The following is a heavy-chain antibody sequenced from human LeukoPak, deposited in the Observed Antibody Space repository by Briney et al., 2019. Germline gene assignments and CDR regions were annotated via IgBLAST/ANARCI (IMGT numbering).Heavy chain of an antibody. CDR1: GFTFTTYP. J-gene: IGHJ3*01. V-gene: IGHV3-23*01. CDR3: AKDLALAGTGGGFDV. Sequence: GGSLRLSCAASGFTFTTYPINCVPQAPGKGLEWVSGISGGGDKTYYADSVNGRFTISRDNSKNTLSLQMSSLRAEDTALYFCAKDLALAGTGGGFDVWGQGTGVAVSS. CDR2: ISGGGDKT. D-gene: IGHD6-19*01.